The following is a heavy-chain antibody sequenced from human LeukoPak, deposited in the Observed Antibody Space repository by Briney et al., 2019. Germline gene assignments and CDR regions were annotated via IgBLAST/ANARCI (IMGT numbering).Heavy chain of an antibody. V-gene: IGHV4-30-2*01. Sequence: SETLSLTCAVSGGSISSGGYSWSWIRQPPGKGLEWIGYIYHSGSTYYNPSLKSRVTISVDRSKNQFSLKLSSVTAADTAVYYCARGYYDILTGYFPNFDYWGQGTLVTVSS. J-gene: IGHJ4*02. CDR1: GGSISSGGYS. CDR2: IYHSGST. CDR3: ARGYYDILTGYFPNFDY. D-gene: IGHD3-9*01.